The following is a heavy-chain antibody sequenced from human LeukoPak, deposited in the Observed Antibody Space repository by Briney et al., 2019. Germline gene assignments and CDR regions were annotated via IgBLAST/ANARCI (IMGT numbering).Heavy chain of an antibody. Sequence: PGRSLRLSCAASGFTFSSYAMHWVRQAPGKGLEWVAVISYDGSNKYYADSVKGRFTISRDNSKNTLYLQMNSLRAEDTAVYYCARDRGSNEYYFDYWGQGTLVTVSS. D-gene: IGHD3-10*01. CDR1: GFTFSSYA. CDR2: ISYDGSNK. V-gene: IGHV3-30-3*01. CDR3: ARDRGSNEYYFDY. J-gene: IGHJ4*02.